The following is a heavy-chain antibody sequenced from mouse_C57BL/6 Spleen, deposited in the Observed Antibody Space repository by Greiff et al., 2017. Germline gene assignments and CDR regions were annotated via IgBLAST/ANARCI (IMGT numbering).Heavy chain of an antibody. CDR3: ARSDITRGGAFDY. J-gene: IGHJ2*01. D-gene: IGHD1-1*01. V-gene: IGHV1-7*01. Sequence: QVQLQQSGAELAKPGASVKLSCKASGYTFTSYWMHWVKQRPGQGLEWIGYINPSSGYTKYNQKFKDKATLTADKSSSTAYMQLSSLTYEDSAVYSCARSDITRGGAFDYWGQGTTLTVSS. CDR2: INPSSGYT. CDR1: GYTFTSYW.